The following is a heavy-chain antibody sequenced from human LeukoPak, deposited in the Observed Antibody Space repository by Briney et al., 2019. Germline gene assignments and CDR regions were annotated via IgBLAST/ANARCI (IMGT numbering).Heavy chain of an antibody. CDR2: INPNSGDT. J-gene: IGHJ4*02. CDR3: ARDKGYSYGFNY. CDR1: GYTFTGYY. Sequence: ASEKVSCRASGYTFTGYYMHWVRQAPGQGLEWMGWINPNSGDTNYAQKFQGRVTMTGDTSISTAYMELSGLRSDDTAMYYCARDKGYSYGFNYWGQGTLVTVSS. D-gene: IGHD5-18*01. V-gene: IGHV1-2*02.